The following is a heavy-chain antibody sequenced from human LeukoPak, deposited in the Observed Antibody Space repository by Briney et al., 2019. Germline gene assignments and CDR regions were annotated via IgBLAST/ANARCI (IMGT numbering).Heavy chain of an antibody. CDR2: INPNSGGT. Sequence: ASVKVSCKASGYTFTGYYMHWVRQAPGQGLEWMGWINPNSGGTNYAQKFQGRVTMTRDTSISTAYMELSSLTSDDMAVYYCAKEGLIVGTPRNYFDYWGQGTLVTVSS. D-gene: IGHD1-26*01. CDR1: GYTFTGYY. CDR3: AKEGLIVGTPRNYFDY. J-gene: IGHJ4*02. V-gene: IGHV1-2*02.